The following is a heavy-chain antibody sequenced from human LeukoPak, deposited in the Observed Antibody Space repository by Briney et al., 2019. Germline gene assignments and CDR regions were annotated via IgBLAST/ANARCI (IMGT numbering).Heavy chain of an antibody. CDR3: ARGPLESSSWYSPFDY. CDR2: IWYDGSNK. V-gene: IGHV3-33*01. Sequence: PGRSLRLSCAASGFTFSSYGMHWVRQAPGKGLEWVAVIWYDGSNKYYADSVKGRFTISRDNSKNTLYLQMNSLRAEDTAVYYCARGPLESSSWYSPFDYWGQGTLVTVSS. J-gene: IGHJ4*02. CDR1: GFTFSSYG. D-gene: IGHD6-13*01.